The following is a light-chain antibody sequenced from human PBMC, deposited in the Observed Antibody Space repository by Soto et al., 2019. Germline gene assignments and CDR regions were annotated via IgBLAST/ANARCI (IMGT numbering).Light chain of an antibody. CDR2: DAS. CDR3: QQRGKWPRT. J-gene: IGKJ2*01. V-gene: IGKV3-11*01. Sequence: EIVLTQSPATVSLSPGESVTLSCRASQSVSSYLAWYQQKPGQAPRLLIYDASNRATDIPARFSGSGSGTDFTLTISSLESEDFGVYYCQQRGKWPRTFGQGTKLEIK. CDR1: QSVSSY.